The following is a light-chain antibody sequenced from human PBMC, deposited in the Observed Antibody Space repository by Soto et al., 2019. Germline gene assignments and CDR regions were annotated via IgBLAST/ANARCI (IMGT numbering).Light chain of an antibody. V-gene: IGKV2-28*01. CDR1: QSLLHSNGYNY. J-gene: IGKJ3*01. CDR2: LGS. CDR3: MQALRTIT. Sequence: DIVMTQSPLSLPVTPGEPASISCRSSQSLLHSNGYNYLDWYLQKPGQSPQLLIYLGSNRASGVTDRFGGGGSGTDFTLKISGVEAEDVSVYYCMQALRTITFGAGTKVDIK.